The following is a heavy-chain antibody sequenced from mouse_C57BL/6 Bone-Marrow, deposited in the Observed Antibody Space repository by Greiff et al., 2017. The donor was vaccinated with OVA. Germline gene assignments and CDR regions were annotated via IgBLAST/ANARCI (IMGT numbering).Heavy chain of an antibody. CDR1: GYSITSGYY. CDR2: ISYDGSN. D-gene: IGHD2-1*01. Sequence: EVKLQESGPGLVKPSQSLSLTCSVTGYSITSGYYWNWIRQFPGNKLEWMGYISYDGSNNYNPSLKNRISITRDTSKNQFFLKLNSVTTEDTATYYCAAQIYYGNYFDYWGQGTTLTVSS. J-gene: IGHJ2*01. V-gene: IGHV3-6*01. CDR3: AAQIYYGNYFDY.